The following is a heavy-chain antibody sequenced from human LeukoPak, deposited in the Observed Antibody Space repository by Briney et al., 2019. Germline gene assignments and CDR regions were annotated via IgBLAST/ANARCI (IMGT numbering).Heavy chain of an antibody. J-gene: IGHJ3*02. Sequence: GGSLRLSCAASGFTFSSYWMIWVRQALGKWLEWVANIKRDGSEKYYVDSVKGRFTISRDNAKNSLYLQMNSLRVEVTAVYHCARDASPYDSSGYYDAFDIWGQGTMVTVSS. V-gene: IGHV3-7*01. CDR2: IKRDGSEK. CDR1: GFTFSSYW. D-gene: IGHD3-22*01. CDR3: ARDASPYDSSGYYDAFDI.